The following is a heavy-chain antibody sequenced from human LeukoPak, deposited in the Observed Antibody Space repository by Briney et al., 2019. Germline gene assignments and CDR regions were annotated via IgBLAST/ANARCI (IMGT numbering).Heavy chain of an antibody. CDR2: ISGSGSST. CDR1: GFAFSSYA. J-gene: IGHJ1*01. CDR3: AKELGYCSAGRCEYFQH. V-gene: IGHV3-23*01. D-gene: IGHD2-15*01. Sequence: GGSLRLSCAASGFAFSSYAMNWVRQAPGKGLEWVSAISGSGSSTYYADSVKGRFIISRDNSKNTLYLQMNSLRAEDTAIYYCAKELGYCSAGRCEYFQHWGQGTLVTVSS.